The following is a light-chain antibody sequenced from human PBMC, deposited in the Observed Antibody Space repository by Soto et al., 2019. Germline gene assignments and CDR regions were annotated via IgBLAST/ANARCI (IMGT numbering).Light chain of an antibody. CDR1: QAIYSY. CDR3: QQTYTAPWT. Sequence: DIQLTQSPFFLSASVGDRVTISCRASQAIYSYLAWYQQKPGKAPKLLIFGASKLQSGVPSRFSGSGSGTEFTLTISSLQPEDFATYYCQQTYTAPWTFGQGTKVDIK. CDR2: GAS. J-gene: IGKJ1*01. V-gene: IGKV1-9*01.